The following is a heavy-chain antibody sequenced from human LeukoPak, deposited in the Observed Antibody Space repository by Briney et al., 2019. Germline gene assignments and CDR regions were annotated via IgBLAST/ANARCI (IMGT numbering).Heavy chain of an antibody. V-gene: IGHV4-39*07. CDR3: ARGRSSGYYYYRGVFDY. D-gene: IGHD3-22*01. Sequence: SETLSLTCTVSGGSIRSSYYYWGWIRQPPGKGLEWIGEINHSGSTNYNPSLKSRVTISVDTSKNQFSLKLSSVTAADTAVYYCARGRSSGYYYYRGVFDYWGQGTLVTVSS. J-gene: IGHJ4*02. CDR1: GGSIRSSYYY. CDR2: INHSGST.